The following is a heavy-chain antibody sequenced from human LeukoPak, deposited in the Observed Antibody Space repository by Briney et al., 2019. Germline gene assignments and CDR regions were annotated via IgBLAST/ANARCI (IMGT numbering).Heavy chain of an antibody. V-gene: IGHV1-69*13. Sequence: GASVKVSCKASGGTFINYGINWVRQAPGQGLEWMGGIIPIFGTAKYQQKFQGRVTITAEESTSKAYMSVSTLRFEDTAVYYCARGSRDETDMAPRFAYWGQGTLVTVSS. CDR3: ARGSRDETDMAPRFAY. D-gene: IGHD2-15*01. J-gene: IGHJ4*02. CDR1: GGTFINYG. CDR2: IIPIFGTA.